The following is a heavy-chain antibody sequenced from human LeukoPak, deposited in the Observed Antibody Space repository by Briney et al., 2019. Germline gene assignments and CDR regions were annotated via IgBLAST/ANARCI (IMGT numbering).Heavy chain of an antibody. CDR1: GFTFSNYG. J-gene: IGHJ5*02. V-gene: IGHV3-33*01. Sequence: GGSLRLSCAASGFTFSNYGMHWVRQAPGKGPEWVAVIWSDGSNKHYADSARGRFTISRDNSKNTLYLQMNSLRADGTAVYYCARVTMVAGASHNWFVVWGQGTLVTVST. D-gene: IGHD2-15*01. CDR2: IWSDGSNK. CDR3: ARVTMVAGASHNWFVV.